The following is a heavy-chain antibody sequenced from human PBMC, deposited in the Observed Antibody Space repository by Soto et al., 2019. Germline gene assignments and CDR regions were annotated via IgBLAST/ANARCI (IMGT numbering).Heavy chain of an antibody. Sequence: SQTLSLTCVISGDNVSSDSAAWHWIRQSPSRGLEWLGRTFYRSSKWYNDFAVSVKSRIIVKPDTSKNQLSLQLNSVTHDDTAVYYCARVTGYRRSFLDYWGQGTLVTVSS. V-gene: IGHV6-1*01. D-gene: IGHD6-13*01. CDR1: GDNVSSDSAA. CDR2: TFYRSSKWYN. J-gene: IGHJ4*01. CDR3: ARVTGYRRSFLDY.